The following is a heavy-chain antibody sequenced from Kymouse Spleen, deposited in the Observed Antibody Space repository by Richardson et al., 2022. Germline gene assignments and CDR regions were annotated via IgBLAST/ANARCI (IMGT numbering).Heavy chain of an antibody. J-gene: IGHJ5*02. CDR2: INHSGST. CDR1: GGSFSGYY. V-gene: IGHV4-34*01. CDR3: ARNDYGSGSYYPLSWFDP. D-gene: IGHD3-10*01. Sequence: QVQLQQWGAGLLKPSETLSLTCAVYGGSFSGYYWSWIRQPPGKGLEWIGEINHSGSTNYNPSLKSRVTISVDTSKNQFSLKLSSVTAADTAVYYCARNDYGSGSYYPLSWFDPWGQGTLVTVSS.